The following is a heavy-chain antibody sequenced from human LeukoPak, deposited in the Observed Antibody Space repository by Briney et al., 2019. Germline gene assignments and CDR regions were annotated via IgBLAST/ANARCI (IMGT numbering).Heavy chain of an antibody. Sequence: SETLSLTCTVSGGSISGYYWSWIRQPPGKGLEWIGYIYYSGSTNYNPSPKSRVTISVDTSKNQFSLKLSSVTAADTAVYYCARGPNYDILTDMGYYYYYGMDVWGQGTTVTVSS. D-gene: IGHD3-9*01. CDR1: GGSISGYY. V-gene: IGHV4-59*01. CDR3: ARGPNYDILTDMGYYYYYGMDV. J-gene: IGHJ6*02. CDR2: IYYSGST.